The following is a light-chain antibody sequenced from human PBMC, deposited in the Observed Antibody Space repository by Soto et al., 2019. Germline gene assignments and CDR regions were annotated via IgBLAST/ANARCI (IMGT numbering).Light chain of an antibody. Sequence: QSVLTQPASVSGSPGQSIAISFTGTFSDVGGYDYVSWYQQHPDKAPKLMIYEVTKRPSGVSNRFSGSKSGNTASLTISGLQPEDEADYYCSSFTSGSTRVFGSGTKLTVL. CDR2: EVT. CDR1: FSDVGGYDY. J-gene: IGLJ1*01. CDR3: SSFTSGSTRV. V-gene: IGLV2-14*01.